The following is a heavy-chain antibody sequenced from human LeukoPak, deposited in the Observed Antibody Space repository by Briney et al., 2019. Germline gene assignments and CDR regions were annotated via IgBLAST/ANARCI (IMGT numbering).Heavy chain of an antibody. J-gene: IGHJ6*03. CDR1: GFTFSSYA. D-gene: IGHD3-16*01. CDR2: ISSNGGST. V-gene: IGHV3-64*01. Sequence: GGSLRLSCAASGFTFSSYAMHWVRQAPGKGLEYVSAISSNGGSTYYANSVKGRFTISRDNSKNTLYLQMGSLRAEDMAVYYCARRGISYWYMDVWGKGTTVTVSS. CDR3: ARRGISYWYMDV.